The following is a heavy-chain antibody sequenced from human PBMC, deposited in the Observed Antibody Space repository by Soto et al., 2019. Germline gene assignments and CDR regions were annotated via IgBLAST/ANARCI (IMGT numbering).Heavy chain of an antibody. CDR3: ARMVPAATINNWFDP. CDR1: GYTFTSYG. V-gene: IGHV1-18*01. CDR2: ISAYNGNT. J-gene: IGHJ5*02. Sequence: GASVKVSCKASGYTFTSYGISWVRQAPGQGLEWMGWISAYNGNTNYAQKLQGRVTMTTDTSTSTAYMELRSLRSDDTAVYYCARMVPAATINNWFDPWGQGTLVTVS. D-gene: IGHD2-2*01.